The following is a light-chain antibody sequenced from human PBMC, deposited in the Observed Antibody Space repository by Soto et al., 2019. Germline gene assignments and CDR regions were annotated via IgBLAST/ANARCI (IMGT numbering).Light chain of an antibody. J-gene: IGLJ1*01. Sequence: QSVLTQPPSASGTPGQRVTISCSGSSSNIGSNIVNWYQQLPGTAPKLLIYSRNQRPSGVPDRFSGSKSGTSASLAITGLQAEDEAEYYCQSYDTSLSGYVFGTGTKLTVL. CDR3: QSYDTSLSGYV. V-gene: IGLV1-44*01. CDR1: SSNIGSNI. CDR2: SRN.